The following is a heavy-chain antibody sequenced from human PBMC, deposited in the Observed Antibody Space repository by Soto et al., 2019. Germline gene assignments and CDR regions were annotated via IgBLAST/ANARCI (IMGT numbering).Heavy chain of an antibody. CDR1: GGTFSSYA. CDR2: IIPIFGTA. J-gene: IGHJ2*01. CDR3: WRLRSPVDGAMFPNGYFDL. V-gene: IGHV1-69*14. Sequence: QVQLVQSGAEVKKPGSSVKVSCKASGGTFSSYAISWVRQAPGQGLEWMGGIIPIFGTANYAQKFQGRVTITADKSTRTAYMERGSLRCEDTAVYYCWRLRSPVDGAMFPNGYFDLWGGGILVTVSS. D-gene: IGHD5-18*01.